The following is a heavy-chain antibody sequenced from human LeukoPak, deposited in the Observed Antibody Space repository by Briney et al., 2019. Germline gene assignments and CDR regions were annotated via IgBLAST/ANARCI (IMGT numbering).Heavy chain of an antibody. Sequence: PGGSLRLSCAASGFTFSNAWMSWVRQAPGKGLEWVGRIKSKTDGGTTDYAAPVKGRFTISRDDSKNTLYLQMNSLKTEDTAVYYCTTTYYGSGSGYYYYYMGVWGKGTTVTVSS. CDR1: GFTFSNAW. D-gene: IGHD3-10*01. J-gene: IGHJ6*03. V-gene: IGHV3-15*01. CDR2: IKSKTDGGTT. CDR3: TTTYYGSGSGYYYYYMGV.